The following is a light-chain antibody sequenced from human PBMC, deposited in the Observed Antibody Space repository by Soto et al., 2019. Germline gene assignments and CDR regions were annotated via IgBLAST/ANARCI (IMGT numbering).Light chain of an antibody. V-gene: IGKV3-15*01. J-gene: IGKJ1*01. CDR2: GAS. Sequence: EIVMTQSPATLSVSPGERATLSCRASQSISNNLAWYQQKPGQAPRLLIYGASTRATDIPARFSGSGSGTEFTLTISSLQSEDFAVYYCQQYNSWPRTFGQGTKVDNK. CDR3: QQYNSWPRT. CDR1: QSISNN.